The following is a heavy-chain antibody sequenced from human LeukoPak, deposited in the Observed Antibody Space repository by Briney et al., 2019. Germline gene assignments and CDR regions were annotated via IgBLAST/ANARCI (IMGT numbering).Heavy chain of an antibody. Sequence: SVKVSCKASGGTFSSYAISWVRQAPGQGLEWMGGIIPIFGTANYAQKFQGRVTITADESTGTAYMELSCLRSEDTAVYYCARQRLTVEMATIIAFDIWGQGTMVTVSS. CDR3: ARQRLTVEMATIIAFDI. CDR2: IIPIFGTA. V-gene: IGHV1-69*13. CDR1: GGTFSSYA. D-gene: IGHD5-24*01. J-gene: IGHJ3*02.